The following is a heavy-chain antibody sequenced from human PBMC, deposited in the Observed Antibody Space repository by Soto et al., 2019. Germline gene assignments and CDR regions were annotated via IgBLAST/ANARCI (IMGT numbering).Heavy chain of an antibody. V-gene: IGHV1-18*01. J-gene: IGHJ5*02. CDR2: ISAYNGNT. D-gene: IGHD2-15*01. CDR3: ARDGLEYCSGGSCYSGWFDL. CDR1: GYTFTSYG. Sequence: GASVKVSCKASGYTFTSYGISWVRQAPGQGLEWMGWISAYNGNTNYAQKLQGRVTMTTDTSTSTAYMELRSLRSDDTAVYYCARDGLEYCSGGSCYSGWFDLWGQGTLVTVSS.